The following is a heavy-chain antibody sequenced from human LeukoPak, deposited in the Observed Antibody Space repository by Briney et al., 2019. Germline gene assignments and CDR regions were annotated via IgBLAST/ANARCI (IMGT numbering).Heavy chain of an antibody. CDR2: IKQDGSEK. J-gene: IGHJ5*02. V-gene: IGHV3-7*01. Sequence: PGGSLRLSCAASGFTFSSYWMSWVRQAPGKGLEWVANIKQDGSEKYYVDSVKGRFTISRDNAKNSLYLQMNSLRAEDTAVYYCARGQDYANDWFDPWGQGTLVTVSS. CDR3: ARGQDYANDWFDP. CDR1: GFTFSSYW. D-gene: IGHD4-17*01.